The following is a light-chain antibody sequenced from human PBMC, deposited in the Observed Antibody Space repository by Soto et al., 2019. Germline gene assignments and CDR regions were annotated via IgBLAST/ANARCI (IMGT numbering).Light chain of an antibody. CDR3: AAWDVSLNGPV. V-gene: IGLV1-44*01. CDR2: SNN. Sequence: QPVLTQPPSASGTPGQRVTISCSGSSSNIGSSAVNWYQQLPETAPKLLMYSNNQRPSGVPDRFSGSKSGTSASLAISGLQSEDEADYYCAAWDVSLNGPVFGGGTKLTVL. CDR1: SSNIGSSA. J-gene: IGLJ2*01.